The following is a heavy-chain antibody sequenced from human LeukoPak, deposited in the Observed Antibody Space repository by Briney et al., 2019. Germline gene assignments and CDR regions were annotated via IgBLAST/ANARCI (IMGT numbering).Heavy chain of an antibody. CDR1: GYTFTGHY. D-gene: IGHD1-1*01. V-gene: IGHV1-2*02. J-gene: IGHJ3*02. Sequence: ASVKVSCKASGYTFTGHYMHWVRQAPGQGLEWMGWINSDSGGTKYAQKFQGSVIMARVTSISTAYMELSRLKSDDTAVYYCARGRVHSWSDAFDIWGQGTTVTVSS. CDR2: INSDSGGT. CDR3: ARGRVHSWSDAFDI.